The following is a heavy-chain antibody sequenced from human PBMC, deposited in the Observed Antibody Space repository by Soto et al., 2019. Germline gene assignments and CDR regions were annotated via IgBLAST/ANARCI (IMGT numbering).Heavy chain of an antibody. CDR1: GFTFSSYW. Sequence: PGGSLRLSCAASGFTFSSYWMSWVRQAPGKGLEWVASIKEDGAEKYYVDSVEGRFTISRDNAENSLYLHMNSLRAEDTAVYHCARGSGYFDNSGFPYFYAMHVWGQGTTVTVS. CDR2: IKEDGAEK. J-gene: IGHJ6*02. V-gene: IGHV3-7*01. CDR3: ARGSGYFDNSGFPYFYAMHV. D-gene: IGHD3-22*01.